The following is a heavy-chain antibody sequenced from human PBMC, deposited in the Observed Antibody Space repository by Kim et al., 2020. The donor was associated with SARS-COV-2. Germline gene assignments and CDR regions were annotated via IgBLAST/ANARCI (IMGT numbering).Heavy chain of an antibody. D-gene: IGHD3-9*01. CDR3: ARHELLTGFYPYYFQY. V-gene: IGHV4-39*01. Sequence: KPSLKSRVTMSVDRSKNQFSLNLRSMTAADTAVYYCARHELLTGFYPYYFQYWGHGTLVTVSS. J-gene: IGHJ4*01.